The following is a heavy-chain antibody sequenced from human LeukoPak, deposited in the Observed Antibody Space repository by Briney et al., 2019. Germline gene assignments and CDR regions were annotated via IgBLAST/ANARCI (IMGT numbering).Heavy chain of an antibody. D-gene: IGHD6-13*01. CDR2: INHSGST. Sequence: SETLSLTCGVYGGSFSGYCWSWIRQPPGKGLEWIGEINHSGSTNYNPSLKSRVTISVDTSKNQFALKLNSVTAADTAVYYCARGGFRAAAGTALWYWGQGTLVTVSS. J-gene: IGHJ4*02. CDR3: ARGGFRAAAGTALWY. V-gene: IGHV4-34*01. CDR1: GGSFSGYC.